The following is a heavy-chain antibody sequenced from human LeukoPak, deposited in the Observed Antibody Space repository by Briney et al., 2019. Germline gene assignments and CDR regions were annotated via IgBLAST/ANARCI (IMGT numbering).Heavy chain of an antibody. Sequence: SETLSLTCSVSGDSISSGNYYWGWIRQPAGKGLEWIGNLYYSGTTYYNPSFKSRVTISVDTSKNQFSLKLSSVTAADTAVYYCASDRSSWNPGAPYWGQGTLVTVSS. CDR3: ASDRSSWNPGAPY. CDR1: GDSISSGNYY. D-gene: IGHD6-13*01. CDR2: LYYSGTT. V-gene: IGHV4-39*01. J-gene: IGHJ4*02.